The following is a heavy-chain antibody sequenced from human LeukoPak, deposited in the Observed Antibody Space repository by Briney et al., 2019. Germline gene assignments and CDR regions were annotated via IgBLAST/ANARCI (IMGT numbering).Heavy chain of an antibody. J-gene: IGHJ6*02. D-gene: IGHD4-17*01. CDR1: GFTFDDYT. CDR2: ISWDGGST. CDR3: AKGNGEQGYYYYYGMDV. Sequence: GGSLRLSCAASGFTFDDYTMHWVRQAPGKGLEWVSLISWDGGSTYYADSVKGRFTISRDNSKNSLYLQMNGLRTEDTALYYCAKGNGEQGYYYYYGMDVWGQGTTVTVSS. V-gene: IGHV3-43*01.